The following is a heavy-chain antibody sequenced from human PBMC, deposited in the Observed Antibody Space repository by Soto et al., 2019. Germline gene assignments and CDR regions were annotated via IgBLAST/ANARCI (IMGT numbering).Heavy chain of an antibody. CDR1: GYSFTSYW. CDR2: IYPGDSDT. V-gene: IGHV5-51*01. Sequence: GESLKISCKGSGYSFTSYWIGWVRQMPGKGLGWMGIIYPGDSDTRYSPSFQGQVTISADKSISTAYLQWSSLKASDTAMYYCARRRYYYDSSGYYEYYFDYWSQGTLVTVSS. CDR3: ARRRYYYDSSGYYEYYFDY. J-gene: IGHJ4*02. D-gene: IGHD3-22*01.